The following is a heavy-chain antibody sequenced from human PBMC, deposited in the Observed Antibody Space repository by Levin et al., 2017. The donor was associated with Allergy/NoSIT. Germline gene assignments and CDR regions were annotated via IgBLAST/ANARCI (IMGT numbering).Heavy chain of an antibody. CDR2: INPVSTTI. CDR1: GFTLSTHG. J-gene: IGHJ3*01. CDR3: ARPRRGGGSCYSALDL. D-gene: IGHD2-15*01. Sequence: GESLKISCAASGFTLSTHGMNWVRQAPGKGLEWVSYINPVSTTIYYADSVKGRFTISRDNAKNSVYLQMNSLRDGDTAFYYCARPRRGGGSCYSALDLWGQGTVVTVSS. V-gene: IGHV3-48*02.